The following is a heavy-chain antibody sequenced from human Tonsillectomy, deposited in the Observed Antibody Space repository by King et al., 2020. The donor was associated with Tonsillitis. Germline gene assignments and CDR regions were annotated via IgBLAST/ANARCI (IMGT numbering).Heavy chain of an antibody. CDR2: ISVSADRT. CDR3: AIRSVNWNGGFDY. J-gene: IGHJ4*02. D-gene: IGHD1-1*01. CDR1: GFTFSNFA. V-gene: IGHV3-23*04. Sequence: DVQLVESGRGLVQPGGSLRLSCAASGFTFSNFAMNWVRQAPGKGLEWVSTISVSADRTHYADSVKGRFTISRDNSKNTLYLQMNSLTAEDTAVYYCAIRSVNWNGGFDYWGQGTLVTVSS.